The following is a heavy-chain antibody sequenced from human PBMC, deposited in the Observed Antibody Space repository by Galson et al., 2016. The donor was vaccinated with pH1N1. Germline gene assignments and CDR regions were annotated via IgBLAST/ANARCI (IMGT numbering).Heavy chain of an antibody. Sequence: SVKVSCKVSEGTFTSSTITWVRHAPGQGLEWVGDIIPIFGTTTYALKFQGRVTLTADGSLHTAFMELSCLTSQHTAVYYCARTSPSVVTVYSPFDVWGQGTTVTVSS. CDR1: EGTFTSST. D-gene: IGHD4-23*01. J-gene: IGHJ6*02. CDR2: IIPIFGTT. CDR3: ARTSPSVVTVYSPFDV. V-gene: IGHV1-69*13.